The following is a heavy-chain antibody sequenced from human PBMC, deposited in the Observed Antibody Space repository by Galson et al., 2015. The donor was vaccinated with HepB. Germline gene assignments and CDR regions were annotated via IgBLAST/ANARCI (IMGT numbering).Heavy chain of an antibody. CDR2: ISGGGGNT. V-gene: IGHV3-23*01. CDR1: GFIFNNYA. Sequence: SLRLSCAASGFIFNNYAVTWVRQPPGKGLEWVSSISGGGGNTFYSESVKGRFTISRDNSKNTLFLQMNSLRADDTAVYSCAKSLRHYPYDMDVWGPGTTVSVSS. D-gene: IGHD1-26*01. CDR3: AKSLRHYPYDMDV. J-gene: IGHJ6*02.